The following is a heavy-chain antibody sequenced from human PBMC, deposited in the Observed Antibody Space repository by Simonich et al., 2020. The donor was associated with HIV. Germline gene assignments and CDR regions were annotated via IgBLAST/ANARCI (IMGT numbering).Heavy chain of an antibody. V-gene: IGHV1-2*06. D-gene: IGHD3-16*01. J-gene: IGHJ4*02. CDR1: GYRFTGFY. CDR3: ASGMMGFDY. Sequence: QVQLVQSGAEVKKPGASVKVSCKASGYRFTGFYMHWVRQAPGKGLEWLGRIKPNIGGTDYAQNFQGRVTLTSDTSISTAYMELSGLRSDDTAVYYCASGMMGFDYWGQGTLVTVSS. CDR2: IKPNIGGT.